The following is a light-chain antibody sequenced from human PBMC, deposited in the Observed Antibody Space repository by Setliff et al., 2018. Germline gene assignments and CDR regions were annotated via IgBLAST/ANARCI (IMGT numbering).Light chain of an antibody. CDR2: EVN. CDR3: CSYVTGGTLA. J-gene: IGLJ3*02. CDR1: SSDIGSYHL. V-gene: IGLV2-23*02. Sequence: QSVLTQPASVSGSPGQSITISCAGTSSDIGSYHLVSWYQQHPGKVPKLMIYEVNKRPSGVSNRFSGSKSGNTASLTISGLQAEDEGDYYCCSYVTGGTLAFGGGTKGTVL.